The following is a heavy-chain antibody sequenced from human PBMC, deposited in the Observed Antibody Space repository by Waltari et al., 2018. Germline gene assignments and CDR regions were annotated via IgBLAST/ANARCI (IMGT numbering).Heavy chain of an antibody. Sequence: EVQLLQSGTELKKPGSTVKISCQVSGYRFTDYYIHWVQQAPGKGPQWMGPVEPEDGETIYAERFQGRVTITADTSTETAFMELSSLTSDDTAVYYCVTALGDRSSASRPFDVWGLGTLITVSS. D-gene: IGHD3-10*01. CDR1: GYRFTDYY. CDR2: VEPEDGET. V-gene: IGHV1-69-2*01. J-gene: IGHJ3*01. CDR3: VTALGDRSSASRPFDV.